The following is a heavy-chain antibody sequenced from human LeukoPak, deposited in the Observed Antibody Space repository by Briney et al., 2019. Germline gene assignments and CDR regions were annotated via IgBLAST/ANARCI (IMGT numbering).Heavy chain of an antibody. Sequence: GASVKVSCKASGYTFTSYGISWVRQAPGQGLEWMGWISAYNGNTNYAQKLQGRVTMTTDTSTSTAYMELRSLRSDDTAVYYCARDRRFLEWSEGFDPWGQGTLVTVSS. CDR1: GYTFTSYG. CDR2: ISAYNGNT. V-gene: IGHV1-18*01. D-gene: IGHD3-3*01. CDR3: ARDRRFLEWSEGFDP. J-gene: IGHJ5*02.